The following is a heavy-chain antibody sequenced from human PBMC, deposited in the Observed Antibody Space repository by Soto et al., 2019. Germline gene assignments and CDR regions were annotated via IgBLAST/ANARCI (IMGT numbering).Heavy chain of an antibody. V-gene: IGHV4-59*01. CDR2: IYYSGST. Sequence: SETLSLTCTVSGGSISSYYWSWIRQPPGKGLEWIGYIYYSGSTNYNPSLKSRVTISVDTSKNQFSLKLSSVTAADTAVYYCARVAQLRITIFGVVNPYFDYWGQGTLVTVSS. J-gene: IGHJ4*02. CDR1: GGSISSYY. D-gene: IGHD3-3*01. CDR3: ARVAQLRITIFGVVNPYFDY.